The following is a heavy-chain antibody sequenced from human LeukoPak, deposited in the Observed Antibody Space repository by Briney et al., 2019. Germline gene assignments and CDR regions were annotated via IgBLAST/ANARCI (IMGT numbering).Heavy chain of an antibody. CDR3: AREDYYDSSGYSFDY. Sequence: SQTLSLTCTASGGSISSGSYYWSWIRQPAGKGLEWIGRIYTSGSTNYNPSLKSRVTISVDTSKNQFPLKLSSVTAADTAVYYRAREDYYDSSGYSFDYWGQGTLVTVSS. D-gene: IGHD3-22*01. CDR2: IYTSGST. V-gene: IGHV4-61*02. J-gene: IGHJ4*02. CDR1: GGSISSGSYY.